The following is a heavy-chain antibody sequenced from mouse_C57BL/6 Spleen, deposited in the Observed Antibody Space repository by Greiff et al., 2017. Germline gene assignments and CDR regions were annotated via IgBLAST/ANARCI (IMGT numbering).Heavy chain of an antibody. CDR2: IYPRSGNT. CDR1: GYTFPSYG. V-gene: IGHV1-81*01. CDR3: APLYYDYDVGFAY. Sequence: VQLQQSGAELARPGASVKLSCKASGYTFPSYGISWVKQRTGQGLEWIGEIYPRSGNTYYNEKFKGKATLTADKSSSTAYMELRSLTSEDSAVYFCAPLYYDYDVGFAYWGQGTLVTVSA. D-gene: IGHD2-4*01. J-gene: IGHJ3*01.